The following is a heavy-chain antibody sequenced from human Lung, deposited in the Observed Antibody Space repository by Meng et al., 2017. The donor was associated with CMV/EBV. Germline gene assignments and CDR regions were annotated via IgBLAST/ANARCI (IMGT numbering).Heavy chain of an antibody. CDR2: ISSSGSTI. J-gene: IGHJ4*02. CDR1: TFSDYH. CDR3: ARGFGANYYDRSGYYWGVY. D-gene: IGHD3-22*01. V-gene: IGHV3-11*01. Sequence: TFSDYHMIWCRQAPGKGLEWVSYISSSGSTIYYADSLKGRFTISRDNANNSLYLQMNSLRAEDTAVYYCARGFGANYYDRSGYYWGVYWGQGTLVTVSS.